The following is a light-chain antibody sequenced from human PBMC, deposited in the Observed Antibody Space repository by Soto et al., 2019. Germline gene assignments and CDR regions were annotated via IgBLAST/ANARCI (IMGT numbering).Light chain of an antibody. CDR3: AAWDDSLNGVV. V-gene: IGLV1-44*01. Sequence: QSVLTQPPSASGTPGQRVTISCSGSSSNIGSHIVNWYQQLPGTAPKLLICSNNQRPSGVPDRFSGSKSGTSASLAISGLQAEDEADYYCAAWDDSLNGVVFGGGNALTVL. J-gene: IGLJ2*01. CDR2: SNN. CDR1: SSNIGSHI.